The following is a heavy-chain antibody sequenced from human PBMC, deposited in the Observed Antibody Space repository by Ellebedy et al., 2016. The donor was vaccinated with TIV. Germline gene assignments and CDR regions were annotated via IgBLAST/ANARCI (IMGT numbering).Heavy chain of an antibody. V-gene: IGHV3-74*03. CDR3: ARGDGSSGWYFDY. J-gene: IGHJ4*02. CDR1: GFTFSSYW. D-gene: IGHD6-19*01. Sequence: GGSLRLSXAASGFTFSSYWMPWVRQAPGKGLVWVSRISSEGSTTTYADSARGRFTISRDNAKNTLYLQMNSLRAEDTAVYYCARGDGSSGWYFDYWGQGTLVTVSS. CDR2: ISSEGSTT.